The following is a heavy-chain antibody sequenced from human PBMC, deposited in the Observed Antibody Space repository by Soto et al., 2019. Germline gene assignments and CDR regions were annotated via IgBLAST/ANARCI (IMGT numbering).Heavy chain of an antibody. CDR2: IDWNDDK. J-gene: IGHJ4*02. Sequence: SGPTLVNPTQTLTLTCTFSGFSLSTSGMCVSWIRQPPGKALEWLALIDWNDDKYYNTSLKTRLTISKDISESQVVLTMTNMDPVDTATYYCARITVTGDAGFDFWGQGTLVTVSS. D-gene: IGHD4-17*01. CDR1: GFSLSTSGMC. CDR3: ARITVTGDAGFDF. V-gene: IGHV2-70*01.